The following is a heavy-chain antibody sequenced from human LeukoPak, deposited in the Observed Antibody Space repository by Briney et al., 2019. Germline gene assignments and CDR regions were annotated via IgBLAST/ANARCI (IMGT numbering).Heavy chain of an antibody. CDR3: ARDEVLRYFDWLSTRLDV. Sequence: GGSLRLSCAASGFTFRSYTMSWVRQAPGKGLEWVSAISGSGGSTYYADSVKGRFTISRDNSKNSLYLQMNSLRAEDTAVYYCARDEVLRYFDWLSTRLDVWGQGTTVTVSS. J-gene: IGHJ6*02. CDR1: GFTFRSYT. CDR2: ISGSGGST. V-gene: IGHV3-23*01. D-gene: IGHD3-9*01.